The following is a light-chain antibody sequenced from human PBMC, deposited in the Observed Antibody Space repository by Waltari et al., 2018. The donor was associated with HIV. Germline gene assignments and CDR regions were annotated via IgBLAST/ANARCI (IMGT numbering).Light chain of an antibody. CDR2: DVT. V-gene: IGLV2-11*01. CDR1: SSDVGGYNY. Sequence: QSALTQPRSVSGSPGQSVTISCTGTSSDVGGYNYVSWYQHHPGKAPKSMIYDVTKRPSGVPDRFSGSKSGNTASLTISGLQAEDEADYYCCSYAGRYTYVFGTGTKVTVL. J-gene: IGLJ1*01. CDR3: CSYAGRYTYV.